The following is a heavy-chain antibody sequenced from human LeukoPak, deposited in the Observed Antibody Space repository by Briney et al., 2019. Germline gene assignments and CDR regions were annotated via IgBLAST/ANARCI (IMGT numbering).Heavy chain of an antibody. CDR2: ISGSGGST. D-gene: IGHD3-10*01. CDR1: GFTFSSYA. Sequence: GESLRLSCAASGFTFSSYAMSWVRQAPGKGLEWVSGISGSGGSTYYADSVKGRFTISRDNSKNTLYLQMTSLRAEDTGAYYCAKGTYYYGSGNSYTETFGENWGQGTLVTVSS. J-gene: IGHJ4*02. CDR3: AKGTYYYGSGNSYTETFGEN. V-gene: IGHV3-23*01.